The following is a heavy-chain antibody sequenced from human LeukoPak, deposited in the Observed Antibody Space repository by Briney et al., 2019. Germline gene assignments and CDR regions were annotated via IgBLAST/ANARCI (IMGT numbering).Heavy chain of an antibody. Sequence: GGSLRLSCAASGFTFSAYWMIWVRQAPGKGLEWVANIKQDESEKYYVDSVKGRFTISRDNAKSSLYLQMNSLRAEDTAVYYCARDSNYYDSSGYNYYDGFDMWGQGTMVTVSS. CDR3: ARDSNYYDSSGYNYYDGFDM. D-gene: IGHD3-22*01. J-gene: IGHJ3*02. V-gene: IGHV3-7*01. CDR2: IKQDESEK. CDR1: GFTFSAYW.